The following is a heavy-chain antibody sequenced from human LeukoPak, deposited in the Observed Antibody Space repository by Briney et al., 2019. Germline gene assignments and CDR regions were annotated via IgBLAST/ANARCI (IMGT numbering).Heavy chain of an antibody. CDR1: GLTVTNAW. Sequence: PGGSLRLSCSASGLTVTNAWMNWVRQAPGEGLDWVGRIASKTDGGATDYAAPVKGRFTISRDDSKNTLNLQMNSLKTEDTAVYYCTTGGSVIVAGTRAFDIWGQGTLVTVSS. CDR2: IASKTDGGAT. CDR3: TTGGSVIVAGTRAFDI. J-gene: IGHJ3*02. D-gene: IGHD5-12*01. V-gene: IGHV3-15*07.